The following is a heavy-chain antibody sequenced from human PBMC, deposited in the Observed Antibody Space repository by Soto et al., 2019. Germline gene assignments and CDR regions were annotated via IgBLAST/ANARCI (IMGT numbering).Heavy chain of an antibody. J-gene: IGHJ5*02. V-gene: IGHV3-21*01. CDR2: ISGTGVYI. Sequence: GALRLSCVASGFTFSNYNMNWVRQAPGKGLEWVSHISGTGVYIHYADAVKGRFTISRDNSKSSVYLQMNSLRAEDTAVYYCAREGALKPFSSWGQGALVTVSS. CDR3: AREGALKPFSS. CDR1: GFTFSNYN.